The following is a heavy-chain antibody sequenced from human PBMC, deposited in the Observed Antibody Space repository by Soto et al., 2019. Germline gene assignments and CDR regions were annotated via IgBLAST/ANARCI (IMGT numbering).Heavy chain of an antibody. CDR2: ISGSGVST. CDR1: GFTFSSYA. J-gene: IGHJ4*02. D-gene: IGHD6-19*01. Sequence: EVQLLGSGGGLVQPGGSLRLSCAASGFTFSSYAMSWVRQAPGKGLEWVSGISGSGVSTHYADSVKGRFTISRDNSKNTLYLEMNSLRAEDTAVCYCAKEVGYSSGYDYFDYWGQGTLVTVSS. CDR3: AKEVGYSSGYDYFDY. V-gene: IGHV3-23*01.